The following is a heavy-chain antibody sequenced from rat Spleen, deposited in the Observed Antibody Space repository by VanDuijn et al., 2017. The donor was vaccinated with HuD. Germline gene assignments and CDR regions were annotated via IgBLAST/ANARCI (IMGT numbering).Heavy chain of an antibody. CDR2: ISYDGIST. D-gene: IGHD1-4*01. Sequence: EVQLVESGGGLVQPGRSLKLSCTASGFTFRRYGMAWVRQAPTKGLEWVATISYDGISTYYRDSVKGRFTISRDNAKSSLYLQMDSLRSEDTATYYCTSEPGYNSYFAYWGQGVMVTVSS. J-gene: IGHJ2*01. CDR3: TSEPGYNSYFAY. V-gene: IGHV5-29*01. CDR1: GFTFRRYG.